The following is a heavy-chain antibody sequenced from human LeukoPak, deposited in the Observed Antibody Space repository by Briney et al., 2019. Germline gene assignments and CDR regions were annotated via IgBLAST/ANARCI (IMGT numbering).Heavy chain of an antibody. CDR1: GYTFTSYG. Sequence: ASVKVSRKASGYTFTSYGISWVRQAPGQGLEWMGWISAYNGNTNYAQKLQGRVTMTTDTSTSTAYMELRSLRSDDTAVYYCASGYYYDSSGYYDAFDIWGQGTMVTVSS. J-gene: IGHJ3*02. V-gene: IGHV1-18*01. D-gene: IGHD3-22*01. CDR2: ISAYNGNT. CDR3: ASGYYYDSSGYYDAFDI.